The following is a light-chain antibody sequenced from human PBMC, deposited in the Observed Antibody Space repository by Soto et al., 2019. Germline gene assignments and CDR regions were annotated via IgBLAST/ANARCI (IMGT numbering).Light chain of an antibody. CDR3: TSYTSRSTLGV. CDR2: DVS. CDR1: NSDIGGYSY. V-gene: IGLV2-14*03. Sequence: QAVVTQPASVSGSPGQSITISCTGSNSDIGGYSYVSWYQQHPGKAPKLMIYDVSNRPSGVSYRFSGSKSGNTASLTISGLQAEDEADYYCTSYTSRSTLGVFGGGTKVTVL. J-gene: IGLJ2*01.